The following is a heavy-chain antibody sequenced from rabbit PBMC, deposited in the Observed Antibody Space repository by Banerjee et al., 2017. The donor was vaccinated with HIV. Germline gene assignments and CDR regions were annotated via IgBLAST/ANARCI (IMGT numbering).Heavy chain of an antibody. V-gene: IGHV1S45*01. CDR1: GFDFSNYYM. CDR2: IYTGGSGGI. D-gene: IGHD7-1*01. J-gene: IGHJ4*01. CDR3: GRSSYAGYAGYGYGFNL. Sequence: QQQLEETGGGLVQPGGSLTLSCKASGFDFSNYYMSWVRQAPGKGLEWIGCIYTGGSGGIYYASWAKGRFTISKTSSTTVTLQMTSLTAADTATYFCGRSSYAGYAGYGYGFNLWGPGTLVTVS.